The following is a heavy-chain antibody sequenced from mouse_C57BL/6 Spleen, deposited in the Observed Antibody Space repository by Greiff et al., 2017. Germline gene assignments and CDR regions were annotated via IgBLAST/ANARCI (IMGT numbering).Heavy chain of an antibody. Sequence: EVKVVESGGDLVKPGGSLKLSCAASGFTFSSYGMSWVRQTPDKRLEWVATISSGGSYTYYPDSVKGRCTISRDNAKNTLYLQMSSLKTEDTAVYYCEGGGNYDGPPFAYWGQGTLVTVSA. D-gene: IGHD2-3*01. CDR2: ISSGGSYT. CDR1: GFTFSSYG. J-gene: IGHJ3*01. V-gene: IGHV5-6*02. CDR3: EGGGNYDGPPFAY.